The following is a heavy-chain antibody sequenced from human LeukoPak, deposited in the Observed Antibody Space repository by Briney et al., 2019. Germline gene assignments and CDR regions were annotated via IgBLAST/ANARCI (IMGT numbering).Heavy chain of an antibody. Sequence: SETLSLTCTVSGGSISTYYWGWIRQPPGKGLEWIGYIYYSGSTNYNPSLKSRVTISVDTSKTQFSLKLSSVTAADTAVYYCARSRGYSYGTTFLDYWGQGTLVTVSS. CDR2: IYYSGST. D-gene: IGHD5-18*01. J-gene: IGHJ4*02. CDR1: GGSISTYY. CDR3: ARSRGYSYGTTFLDY. V-gene: IGHV4-59*08.